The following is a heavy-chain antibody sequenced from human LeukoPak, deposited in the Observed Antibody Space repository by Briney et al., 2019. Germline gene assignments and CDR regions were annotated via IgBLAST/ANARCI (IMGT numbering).Heavy chain of an antibody. Sequence: PXGSLRLSCVASGFTFRDYTMNWVRQAPGKGLERVSAISKSSTYIKYADSVKGGFTVSRDNAKNSLFLQMNSLRVEDTAVYYCAREVVIVVEPAANTIDYWGQGTRVTVSS. CDR2: ISKSSTYI. J-gene: IGHJ4*02. D-gene: IGHD2-2*01. CDR1: GFTFRDYT. V-gene: IGHV3-21*01. CDR3: AREVVIVVEPAANTIDY.